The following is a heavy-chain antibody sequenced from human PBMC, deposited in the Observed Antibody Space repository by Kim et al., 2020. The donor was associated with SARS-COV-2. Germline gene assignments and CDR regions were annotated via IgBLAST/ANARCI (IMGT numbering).Heavy chain of an antibody. D-gene: IGHD3-3*01. J-gene: IGHJ6*03. V-gene: IGHV7-4-1*02. CDR1: GYTFTSYA. Sequence: ASVKVSCKASGYTFTSYAMNWVRQAPGQGLEWMGWINTNTGNPTYAQGFTGRFVFSLDTSVSTAYLQISSLKAEDTAVYYCARDAWGYDFWSGSTEAYYYRDVWGKGTTVTVSS. CDR2: INTNTGNP. CDR3: ARDAWGYDFWSGSTEAYYYRDV.